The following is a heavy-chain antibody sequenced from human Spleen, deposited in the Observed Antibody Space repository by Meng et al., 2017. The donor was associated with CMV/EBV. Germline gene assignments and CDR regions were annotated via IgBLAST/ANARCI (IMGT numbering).Heavy chain of an antibody. D-gene: IGHD2/OR15-2a*01. Sequence: ASVKVSCKASGYSFTSHYMHWVRQAPGQGLEWVGIISPNGGSTSYAQKFQGRVTLTRDTSTSTDYMELSSLRSEDTAMYYCARDNSIEYVNWWFDPWGQGTLVTVSS. J-gene: IGHJ5*02. CDR2: ISPNGGST. CDR1: GYSFTSHY. V-gene: IGHV1-46*01. CDR3: ARDNSIEYVNWWFDP.